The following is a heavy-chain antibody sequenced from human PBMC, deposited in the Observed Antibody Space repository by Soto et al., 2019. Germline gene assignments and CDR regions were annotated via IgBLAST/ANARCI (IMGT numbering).Heavy chain of an antibody. CDR3: ARAVYSNHVY. D-gene: IGHD4-4*01. CDR2: ISNSGST. Sequence: SETLSLTCTVSGSSISSGSYYWSWIRQLPGKGLEWIGYISNSGSTYYNPSLKSRVTISVDTSKNQFSLRVSSVTAADTAVYYCARAVYSNHVYWGQGTLVTVSS. J-gene: IGHJ4*02. V-gene: IGHV4-31*03. CDR1: GSSISSGSYY.